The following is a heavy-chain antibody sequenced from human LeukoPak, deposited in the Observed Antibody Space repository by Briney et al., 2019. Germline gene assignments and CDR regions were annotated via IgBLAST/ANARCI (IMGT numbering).Heavy chain of an antibody. D-gene: IGHD3-9*01. V-gene: IGHV3-48*04. CDR3: ARAQGYYDILTGYYYDYYYGMDV. CDR2: ISSSSSTI. CDR1: GFTFSSYS. J-gene: IGHJ6*02. Sequence: GGSLRLSCAASGFTFSSYSMNWVRQAPGKGLEWVSYISSSSSTIYYADSVKGRFTISRDNAKNSLYLQMNSLRAEDTAVYYCARAQGYYDILTGYYYDYYYGMDVWGQGTTVTVSS.